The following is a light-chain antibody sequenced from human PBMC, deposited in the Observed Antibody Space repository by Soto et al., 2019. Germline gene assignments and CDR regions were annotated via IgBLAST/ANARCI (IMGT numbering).Light chain of an antibody. CDR1: QNIRNY. J-gene: IGKJ1*01. Sequence: DIQMTHSPAALSPSLGRRVTISCRASQNIRNYVNWYQHKPGRAPKLLXYGASTLHSGVPSRFSGSGCGTVFTLTISSLQPEDSATYYCQESYNRPPWTFAQGTKVDIK. CDR3: QESYNRPPWT. CDR2: GAS. V-gene: IGKV1-39*01.